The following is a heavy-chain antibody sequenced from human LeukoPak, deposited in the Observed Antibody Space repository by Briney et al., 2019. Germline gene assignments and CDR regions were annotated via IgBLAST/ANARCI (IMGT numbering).Heavy chain of an antibody. D-gene: IGHD3-9*01. CDR3: ARGVGLTIFGDAFDI. V-gene: IGHV1-69*05. CDR1: GGTFSSYA. J-gene: IGHJ3*02. CDR2: IIPIFGTG. Sequence: ASVKVSCKASGGTFSSYAISWVRQAPGQGLEWMGRIIPIFGTGNYAQKFQGRVTITTDESTSTAYMELSSLRSEDTAVYYCARGVGLTIFGDAFDIWGQGTMVTVSS.